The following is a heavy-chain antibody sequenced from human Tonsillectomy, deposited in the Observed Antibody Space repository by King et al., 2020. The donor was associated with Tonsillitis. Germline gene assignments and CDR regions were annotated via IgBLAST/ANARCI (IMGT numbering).Heavy chain of an antibody. CDR3: ARDRYFHY. J-gene: IGHJ4*02. V-gene: IGHV3-48*01. D-gene: IGHD3-9*01. Sequence: EVQLVESGGGLVQPGGSLRLSCAASGFTFSTYSMNWVRQAPGKGLEWVSYISSSSSAIYYADSVKGRFTITRDNAKNSLYLQMNSLRGEDTAVYYCARDRYFHYWGRGTLVTVSS. CDR2: ISSSSSAI. CDR1: GFTFSTYS.